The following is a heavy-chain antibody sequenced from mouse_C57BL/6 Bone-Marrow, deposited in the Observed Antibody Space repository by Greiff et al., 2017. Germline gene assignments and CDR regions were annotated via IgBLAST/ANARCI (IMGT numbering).Heavy chain of an antibody. Sequence: EVQLQQSGTVLARPGASVKMSCKTSGYTFTSYWMHWVKQRPGQGLEWIGAIYPGNSDTSYNQKFKGKAKLTAVTSASTAYMELSSLTNDDSAVYYCTRRWNYYGSPAWFAYWGQGTLVTVSA. CDR2: IYPGNSDT. CDR1: GYTFTSYW. D-gene: IGHD1-1*01. V-gene: IGHV1-5*01. CDR3: TRRWNYYGSPAWFAY. J-gene: IGHJ3*01.